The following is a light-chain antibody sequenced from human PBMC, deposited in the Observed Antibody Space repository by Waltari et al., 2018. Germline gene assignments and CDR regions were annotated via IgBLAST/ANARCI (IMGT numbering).Light chain of an antibody. CDR1: SRDVGGYNF. CDR2: DVT. CDR3: SSYTTSSTYV. Sequence: QSALTQPASVSGSPGQSITIPCTGTSRDVGGYNFVSWYQQHPGKVPKLIIYDVTNRPSGVSNRFSGSKSGNTASLTISGLQAEDEADYYCSSYTTSSTYVFGTGTKVTVL. V-gene: IGLV2-14*03. J-gene: IGLJ1*01.